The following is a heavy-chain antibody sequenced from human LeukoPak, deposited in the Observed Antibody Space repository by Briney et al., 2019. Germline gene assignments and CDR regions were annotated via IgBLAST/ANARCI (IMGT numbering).Heavy chain of an antibody. Sequence: GAGVKVTCKASGYTFTCYAMNWVRQPPSQGLEWMGRINTNNGNPTNLQGFTGRFVFSLDTPVSTAYLHISSLKAEDNDVYYCARGGYCSSTCCRLNRCDPWGQGTLVTVSS. CDR3: ARGGYCSSTCCRLNRCDP. CDR2: INTNNGNP. CDR1: GYTFTCYA. D-gene: IGHD2-2*01. V-gene: IGHV7-4-1*02. J-gene: IGHJ5*02.